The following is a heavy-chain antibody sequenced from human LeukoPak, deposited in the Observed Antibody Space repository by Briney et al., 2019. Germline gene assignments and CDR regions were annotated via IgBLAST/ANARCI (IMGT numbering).Heavy chain of an antibody. Sequence: GGSLRLSCAASGFTFISYWMSWVRQAPGKGLEWVANIKQDGSEKYYVDSVKGRFTISRDNAKNSLYLQMNSLRAEDTAVYYCARDLNWETYWGQGTLVSVSS. D-gene: IGHD7-27*01. V-gene: IGHV3-7*01. CDR1: GFTFISYW. CDR3: ARDLNWETY. J-gene: IGHJ4*02. CDR2: IKQDGSEK.